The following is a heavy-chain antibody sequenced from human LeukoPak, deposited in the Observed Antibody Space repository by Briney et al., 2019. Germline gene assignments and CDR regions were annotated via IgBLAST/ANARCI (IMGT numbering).Heavy chain of an antibody. CDR1: GFTFSSYA. D-gene: IGHD6-6*01. V-gene: IGHV3-23*01. J-gene: IGHJ4*02. CDR3: AKDGGLGYSSSSAFDY. Sequence: GGSLRLSCAASGFTFSSYAMSWVRQAPGKGLEWVSAISGSGGSTYYADSVKGRFTISRDNSKNTLYLQMNSLRAEDTAVYYCAKDGGLGYSSSSAFDYWGQGTLVTVSS. CDR2: ISGSGGST.